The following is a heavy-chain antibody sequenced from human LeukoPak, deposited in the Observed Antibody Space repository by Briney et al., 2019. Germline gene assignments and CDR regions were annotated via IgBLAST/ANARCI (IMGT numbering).Heavy chain of an antibody. CDR1: GYTFTGYY. Sequence: ASVKVSCTASGYTFTGYYMHWVRQAPGQGLEWMGWINPNSGGTNYAQKFQGRVTMTRDTSISTAYMELSRLRSDDAAVYYCARGGGYSYGSNYWGQGTLVTVSS. CDR3: ARGGGYSYGSNY. J-gene: IGHJ4*02. V-gene: IGHV1-2*02. CDR2: INPNSGGT. D-gene: IGHD5-18*01.